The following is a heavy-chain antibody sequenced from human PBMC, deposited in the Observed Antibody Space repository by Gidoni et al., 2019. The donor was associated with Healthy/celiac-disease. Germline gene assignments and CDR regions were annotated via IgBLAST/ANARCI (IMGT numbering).Heavy chain of an antibody. CDR2: IIPILGIA. Sequence: AEVKKPGSSVKVSFEASGGTFSSYAISWVRQDPRPGLEWMGRIIPILGIANYAQKFQGRVTITADKSTSTAYMELSSLRSEDTAVYYCARGGMTTVFLGDVWGQGTTVTVSS. V-gene: IGHV1-69*04. CDR3: ARGGMTTVFLGDV. CDR1: GGTFSSYA. D-gene: IGHD4-17*01. J-gene: IGHJ6*02.